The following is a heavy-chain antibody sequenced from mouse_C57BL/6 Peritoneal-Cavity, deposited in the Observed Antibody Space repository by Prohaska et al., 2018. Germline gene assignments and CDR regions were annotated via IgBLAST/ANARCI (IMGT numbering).Heavy chain of an antibody. CDR3: ARGDYSNYVWFAY. Sequence: QVQLQQSGAELATPGASVKLSCKASGYTFTSYWMHWVKQRPGQGLEWIGYINPSSGYTKYNQKFKDKATLTADKSSSTAYMQLSSLTYEDSAVYYCARGDYSNYVWFAYWGQGTLVTVSA. CDR1: GYTFTSYW. CDR2: INPSSGYT. J-gene: IGHJ3*01. V-gene: IGHV1-7*01. D-gene: IGHD2-5*01.